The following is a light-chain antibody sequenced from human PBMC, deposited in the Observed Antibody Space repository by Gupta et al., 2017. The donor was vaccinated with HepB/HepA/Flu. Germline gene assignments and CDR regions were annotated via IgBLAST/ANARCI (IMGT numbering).Light chain of an antibody. CDR1: QTISSY. CDR3: QQSYSTLRT. V-gene: IGKV1-39*01. Sequence: DIQMTPSPSSLSASVGDRVTITCRASQTISSYLNWYQQKPGKAPKLLLYAASSLQSGVPSRFSGTGSGTDFTLTISRLQPEDFATYYCQQSYSTLRTFGQGTKVEIK. CDR2: AAS. J-gene: IGKJ1*01.